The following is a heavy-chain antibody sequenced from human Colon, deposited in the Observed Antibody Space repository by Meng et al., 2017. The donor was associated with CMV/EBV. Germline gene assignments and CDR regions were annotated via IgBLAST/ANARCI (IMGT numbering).Heavy chain of an antibody. Sequence: SETLSLTCTVSGVSISSSSYYWGWIRQPPGKGLEWIGNMYYSGSTYYNPSLQGRVTISIETSKNQFSLNLSSVTAADTAVYDCASSHFDCWSNYAHPRGWALDVWGQGTTVTVSS. CDR1: GVSISSSSYY. V-gene: IGHV4-39*07. CDR2: MYYSGST. D-gene: IGHD3-3*01. CDR3: ASSHFDCWSNYAHPRGWALDV. J-gene: IGHJ6*02.